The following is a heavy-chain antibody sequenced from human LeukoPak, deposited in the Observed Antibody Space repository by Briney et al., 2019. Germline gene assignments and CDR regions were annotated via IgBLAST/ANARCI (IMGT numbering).Heavy chain of an antibody. CDR3: ARDPNGDYVGAFEM. D-gene: IGHD4-17*01. CDR2: MRSGVDGT. V-gene: IGHV3-23*01. CDR1: GVTLTNDA. J-gene: IGHJ3*02. Sequence: SGGSLRLSCAASGVTLTNDAIIWVRQAPGRGLEWGSAMRSGVDGTLYADSVKGRVTIYRDNSKNTLFLNMNTMRAEATAVYSCARDPNGDYVGAFEMWGQGTKVTVS.